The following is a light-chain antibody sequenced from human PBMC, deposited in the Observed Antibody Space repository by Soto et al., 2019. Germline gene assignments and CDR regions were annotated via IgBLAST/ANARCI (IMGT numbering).Light chain of an antibody. CDR3: QQYNTYST. V-gene: IGKV1-5*01. CDR2: AAS. Sequence: DIQMTQSPSSLSASVGDEVTITCRASQTIMTYLNWYQLKPGKPPRLLIYAASSLQSGVPSRFSGNGSGTEFTLTISSLQPDDFATYYCQQYNTYSTFGQGTRLEIK. J-gene: IGKJ5*01. CDR1: QTIMTY.